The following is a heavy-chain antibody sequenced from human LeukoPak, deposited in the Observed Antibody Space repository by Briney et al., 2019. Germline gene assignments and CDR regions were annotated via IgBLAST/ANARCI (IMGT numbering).Heavy chain of an antibody. CDR3: ARDVGGSLDY. CDR2: IKGDESAR. D-gene: IGHD1-26*01. CDR1: GFTFSTYW. Sequence: GVSLRLSCAASGFTFSTYWMAWVRQAPGNGLEWVADIKGDESARHQADSVKGRFTISRDNAKKSVYLQMSSLRGEDTAVYYCARDVGGSLDYWGQGTLVTV. J-gene: IGHJ4*02. V-gene: IGHV3-7*01.